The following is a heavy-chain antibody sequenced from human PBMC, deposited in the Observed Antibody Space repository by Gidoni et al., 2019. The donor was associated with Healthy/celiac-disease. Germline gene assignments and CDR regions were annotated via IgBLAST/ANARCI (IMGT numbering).Heavy chain of an antibody. CDR2: ISYDGSNK. CDR1: GFTFSSYG. D-gene: IGHD3-16*01. V-gene: IGHV3-30*18. CDR3: AKEGGGSPSRYYFDY. Sequence: QVQLVESGGGVVQPGRSLRLSCAASGFTFSSYGMHWVRQAPGKGLEWVAVISYDGSNKYYADSVKGRFTISRDNSKNTLYLQMNSLRAEDTAVYYCAKEGGGSPSRYYFDYWGQGTLVTVSS. J-gene: IGHJ4*02.